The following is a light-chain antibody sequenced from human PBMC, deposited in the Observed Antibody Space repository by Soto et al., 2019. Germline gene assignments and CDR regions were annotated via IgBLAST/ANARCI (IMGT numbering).Light chain of an antibody. CDR3: CSYAGSSTWV. V-gene: IGLV2-23*01. CDR1: SSDVGSYNF. J-gene: IGLJ1*01. Sequence: QSVLTQPASVSGSPGQSITISCTGTSSDVGSYNFVSWYQQHPGKASKLMIYEGSKRPSGVSNRFSGSKSGNAASLTISGPQADDEADYYCCSYAGSSTWVFGSGTKVTVL. CDR2: EGS.